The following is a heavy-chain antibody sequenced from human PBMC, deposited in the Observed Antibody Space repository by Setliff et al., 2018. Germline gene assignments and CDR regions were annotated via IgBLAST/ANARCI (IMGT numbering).Heavy chain of an antibody. D-gene: IGHD1-26*01. CDR3: AKVRDRGSYYWYFDY. V-gene: IGHV3-23*01. CDR1: GFTFSSYA. Sequence: PGGSLRLSFAASGFTFSSYAMSWVRQAPGKGLEWVSAISGSGGSTYYADSVKGRFTISRDNSKNTLYLQMNSLRAEDTAVYYCAKVRDRGSYYWYFDYWGQGTLVTVSS. J-gene: IGHJ4*02. CDR2: ISGSGGST.